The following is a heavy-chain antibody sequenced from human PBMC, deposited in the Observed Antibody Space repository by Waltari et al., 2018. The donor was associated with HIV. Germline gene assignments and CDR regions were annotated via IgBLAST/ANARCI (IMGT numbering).Heavy chain of an antibody. Sequence: QVQLQESGPGLLKPSETLSLTCNVSGGSISSGRYYWCWIRQAPGKGLEWVGYVHYSGATSYNPSLRSRVTISLDMSKTRFSLRLTSVTAADTALYFCARDRGASDIWGQGIMVTVSS. CDR3: ARDRGASDI. D-gene: IGHD6-25*01. CDR1: GGSISSGRYY. CDR2: VHYSGAT. J-gene: IGHJ3*02. V-gene: IGHV4-61*01.